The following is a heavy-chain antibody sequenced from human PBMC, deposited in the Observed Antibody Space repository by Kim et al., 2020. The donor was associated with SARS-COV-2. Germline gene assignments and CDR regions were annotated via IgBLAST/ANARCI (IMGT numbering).Heavy chain of an antibody. D-gene: IGHD5-18*01. V-gene: IGHV1-18*01. CDR3: ARVEYGYGYPYYFDF. J-gene: IGHJ4*02. CDR1: GYKFTTYG. Sequence: ASVKVSCKTSGYKFTTYGVTWVRHAPGQGLEWMGWIIPYNGNTNYAQKLQGRVTMTTDTSTSTAYMELRSLGSDDTAVYYCARVEYGYGYPYYFDFWGQGTLVTVSS. CDR2: IIPYNGNT.